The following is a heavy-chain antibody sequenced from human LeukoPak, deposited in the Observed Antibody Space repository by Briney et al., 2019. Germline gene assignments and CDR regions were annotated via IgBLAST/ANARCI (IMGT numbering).Heavy chain of an antibody. CDR1: GFPFRDYY. CDR2: ISRSGDTL. J-gene: IGHJ3*02. D-gene: IGHD2-21*02. Sequence: GGSLRLSCAASGFPFRDYYMTWIRQAPGKGLEWISYISRSGDTLYYADSVEGRFTISRDNAKNSLFLQMNSLRADDTAVYYCARDLGGGTYCGGDCLPDAFDIWGQGTMVTVSS. CDR3: ARDLGGGTYCGGDCLPDAFDI. V-gene: IGHV3-11*01.